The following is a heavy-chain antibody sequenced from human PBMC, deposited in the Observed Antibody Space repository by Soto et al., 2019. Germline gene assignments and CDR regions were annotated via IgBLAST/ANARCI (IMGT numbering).Heavy chain of an antibody. J-gene: IGHJ4*02. V-gene: IGHV3-23*01. Sequence: GGSLRLSCPASGFTFSSYAMSWVRQAPGKGLEWVSAISGSGGSTYYGDSVKGRFTISRDNSKNTLYLKMNSVKAEDTAVHYCAKAVLGETAAMFGPPESPIDYWGQGTLVTVSS. CDR1: GFTFSSYA. CDR3: AKAVLGETAAMFGPPESPIDY. CDR2: ISGSGGST. D-gene: IGHD2-2*01.